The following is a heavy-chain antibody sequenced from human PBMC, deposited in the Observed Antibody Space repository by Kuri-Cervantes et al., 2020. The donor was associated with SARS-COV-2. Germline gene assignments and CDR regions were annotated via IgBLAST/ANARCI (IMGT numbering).Heavy chain of an antibody. V-gene: IGHV4-59*12. CDR1: GFTFSSYA. Sequence: GSLRLSCAASGFTFSSYAMSWVRQAPGKGLEWIGSFYYSGVTNYNPSLKSRVTISVDTSKNQFSLRLSSVTAADTAVYYCAREVAYKSPFDPWGQGTLVTVSS. J-gene: IGHJ5*02. D-gene: IGHD5-24*01. CDR3: AREVAYKSPFDP. CDR2: FYYSGVT.